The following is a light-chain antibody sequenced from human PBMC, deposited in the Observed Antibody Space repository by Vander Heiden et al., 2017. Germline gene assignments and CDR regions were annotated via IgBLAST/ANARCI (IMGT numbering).Light chain of an antibody. V-gene: IGLV1-47*01. CDR3: ATCDDSLSGVV. CDR1: NSNIGSNS. J-gene: IGLJ3*02. CDR2: RNN. Sequence: QSVLPQPPPPSGTPGTRVPISCSGSNSNIGSNSVYWYQQLPGTAPKLLVSRNNQRPSGVPDRFSGSKSGTSASLAISGLRPEDEAYYYCATCDDSLSGVVFGGGTKVTVL.